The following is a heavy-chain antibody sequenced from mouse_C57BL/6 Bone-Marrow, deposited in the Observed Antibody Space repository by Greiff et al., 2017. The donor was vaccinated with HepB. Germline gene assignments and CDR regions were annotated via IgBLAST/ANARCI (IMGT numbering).Heavy chain of an antibody. CDR3: SRGCDY. CDR2: ILPGSGST. Sequence: QVHVKQSGAELVKPGASVKLSCKASGYTFTGYWIEWVKQRPGHGLEWMGEILPGSGSTNYNEKFKGKATFHAATSANTAYMLLSSLTTADSARYYCSRGCDYWGQGTTLTVSS. CDR1: GYTFTGYW. V-gene: IGHV1-9*01. D-gene: IGHD3-3*01. J-gene: IGHJ2*01.